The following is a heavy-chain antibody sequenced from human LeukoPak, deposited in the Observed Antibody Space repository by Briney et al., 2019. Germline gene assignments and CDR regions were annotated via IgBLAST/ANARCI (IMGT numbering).Heavy chain of an antibody. CDR1: GGSISSYY. CDR3: AREDYGSGSFDY. Sequence: SETLSLTCTVSGGSISSYYWSWLRQPPGKGLEWIGYIYYSGSTNYNPSLKSRIPISVDTSKNQFSLKLSSVTAADTAVYYCAREDYGSGSFDYWGQGTLVTVSS. V-gene: IGHV4-59*01. D-gene: IGHD3-10*01. J-gene: IGHJ4*02. CDR2: IYYSGST.